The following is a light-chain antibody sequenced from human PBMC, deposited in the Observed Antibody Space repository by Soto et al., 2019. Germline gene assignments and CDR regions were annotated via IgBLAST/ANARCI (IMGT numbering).Light chain of an antibody. CDR2: DAS. J-gene: IGKJ1*01. CDR1: QSISRW. Sequence: DIQITQSPSTLSASVGDRVTITCRASQSISRWFAWYQQKPGKAPNLLIYDASSLQSGVPSRFSGSGSGTEFTLTISSLQPDDFATYYGLQHTTYSWTFGQGTKVQI. CDR3: LQHTTYSWT. V-gene: IGKV1-5*01.